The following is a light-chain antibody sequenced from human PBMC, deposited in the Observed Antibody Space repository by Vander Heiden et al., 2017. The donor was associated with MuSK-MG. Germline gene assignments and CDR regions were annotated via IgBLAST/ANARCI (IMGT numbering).Light chain of an antibody. CDR1: SCSIASNY. CDR3: QSYDSSKEV. V-gene: IGLV6-57*02. CDR2: EDN. Sequence: NFMLTQPHSAAEAPGKTVTISCTGSSCSIASNYVQWYQQRPGSAPTTVIYEDNQRPSGVPDRFSGSIDSSSNSASLTISGLKTEDEADYYCQSYDSSKEVFGGGTKLTVL. J-gene: IGLJ2*01.